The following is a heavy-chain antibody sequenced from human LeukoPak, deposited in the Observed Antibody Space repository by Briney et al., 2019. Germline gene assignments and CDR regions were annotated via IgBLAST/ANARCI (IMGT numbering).Heavy chain of an antibody. CDR3: ARSGGYSSPFAS. CDR2: IYASGNT. D-gene: IGHD3-10*01. V-gene: IGHV4-4*09. J-gene: IGHJ4*02. CDR1: GGSIGIYY. Sequence: SETLSLTCAVSGGSIGIYYWSWIRQPPGKGLEWIGYIYASGNTNYNPSLKSRVTISVDTSKNQFSLKLSSVTAADTAVYYCARSGGYSSPFASWGQGTLVTVSS.